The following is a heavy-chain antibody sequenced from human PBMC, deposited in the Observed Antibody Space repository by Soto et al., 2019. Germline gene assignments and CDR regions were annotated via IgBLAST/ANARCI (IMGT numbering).Heavy chain of an antibody. CDR3: AREVLWSRYFDY. CDR2: MSYDGTPK. Sequence: QVQLVESGGGVVQPGRSLRLSCAASGFIFSNYVMSWVRQAPGKGLAWVAFMSYDGTPKSYADTVKGRFTISRDNSQNTLYLQMNSLRPEDTGVYYCAREVLWSRYFDYWGQGTLVTVSS. V-gene: IGHV3-30-3*01. CDR1: GFIFSNYV. J-gene: IGHJ4*02. D-gene: IGHD3-10*01.